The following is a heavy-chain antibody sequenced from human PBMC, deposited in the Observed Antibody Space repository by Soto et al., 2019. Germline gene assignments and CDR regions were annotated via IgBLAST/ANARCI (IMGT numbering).Heavy chain of an antibody. J-gene: IGHJ5*02. V-gene: IGHV4-31*03. CDR3: AKLSCTSSTCYFPGWFDH. D-gene: IGHD2-2*01. CDR1: GDSISGGASF. CDR2: VYYSGSS. Sequence: PXETLSLTCTVAGDSISGGASFWSWIRQPRGKGLEWIANVYYSGSSYYNPSLKSRLTISVDTTKNQFSLQLKSMTAADTAVYYCAKLSCTSSTCYFPGWFDHWGQGTLATVSS.